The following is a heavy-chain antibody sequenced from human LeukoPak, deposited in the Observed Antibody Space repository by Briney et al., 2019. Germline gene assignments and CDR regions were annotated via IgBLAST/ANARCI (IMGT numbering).Heavy chain of an antibody. V-gene: IGHV1-18*01. CDR2: ISAYNSNT. J-gene: IGHJ4*02. CDR1: GYTFTSYG. D-gene: IGHD3-9*01. CDR3: ARGEYDILTGYFSYYFDY. Sequence: ASVTVSCTASGYTFTSYGISWVRQAPGQGLEWMGWISAYNSNTNYAQKLQGRVTMTTDTSTSTAYMELRSLRSDDTAVYYCARGEYDILTGYFSYYFDYWGQGTLVTVSS.